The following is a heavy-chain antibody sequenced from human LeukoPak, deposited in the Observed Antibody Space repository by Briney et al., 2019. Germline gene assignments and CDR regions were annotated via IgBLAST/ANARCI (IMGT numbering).Heavy chain of an antibody. D-gene: IGHD3-22*01. J-gene: IGHJ4*02. CDR1: GITVSSNH. V-gene: IGHV3-53*01. CDR3: ASVYDSSGYPSDY. CDR2: IYSGGST. Sequence: PGGSLRLSCAASGITVSSNHMSWVRQAPGKGLEWVSVIYSGGSTYYADSVKGRFIISRDNSKNTLFLQMNSLRAEDTAVYYCASVYDSSGYPSDYWGQGTLVTVSS.